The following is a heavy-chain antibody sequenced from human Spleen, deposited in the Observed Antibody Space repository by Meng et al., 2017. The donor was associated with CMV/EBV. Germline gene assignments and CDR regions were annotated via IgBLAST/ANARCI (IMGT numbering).Heavy chain of an antibody. V-gene: IGHV3-23*01. CDR1: GFTFSSSP. J-gene: IGHJ5*02. D-gene: IGHD4-17*01. CDR2: ISGSGDYT. Sequence: GESLKISCAASGFTFSSSPMTWVRQAPGKGLEWVSSISGSGDYTHYADSVKGRFTISRDNSKNTLYLQMNSLRAEDTAVYYCVKDLRSWGQGTLVTVSS. CDR3: VKDLRS.